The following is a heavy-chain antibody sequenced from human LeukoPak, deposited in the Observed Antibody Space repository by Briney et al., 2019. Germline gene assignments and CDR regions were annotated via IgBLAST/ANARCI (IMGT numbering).Heavy chain of an antibody. J-gene: IGHJ4*02. Sequence: PAGSLRLSCAASGFTFSNYCMHRVHHVPGKGLVWVSRIKSDGSSTNYRDSVQGRFTICRDTAKNTLYLQMNSLRAEETAVYYCARGFYWSSGMCDAYWGQGTLVTGSS. V-gene: IGHV3-74*01. CDR1: GFTFSNYC. D-gene: IGHD2-2*01. CDR2: IKSDGSST. CDR3: ARGFYWSSGMCDAY.